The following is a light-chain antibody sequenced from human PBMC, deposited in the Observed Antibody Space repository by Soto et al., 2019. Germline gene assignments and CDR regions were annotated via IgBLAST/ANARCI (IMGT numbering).Light chain of an antibody. J-gene: IGKJ1*01. Sequence: DIQLTQSPSTLSASVGDRVIITCRASQFISTWLAWYQQKPGKAPKLLIYKASTLESGVPSRFSGSGSGTEFTLTISSLQPDDFATYYCQQYNSYPWTFGQGTKVDIK. CDR3: QQYNSYPWT. V-gene: IGKV1-5*03. CDR2: KAS. CDR1: QFISTW.